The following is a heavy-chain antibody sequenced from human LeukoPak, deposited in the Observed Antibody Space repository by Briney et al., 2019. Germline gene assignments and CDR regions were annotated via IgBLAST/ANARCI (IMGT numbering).Heavy chain of an antibody. J-gene: IGHJ6*03. CDR1: GGSFSGYY. CDR3: ARGSNFWSGYYRGYYYYMDV. V-gene: IGHV4-34*01. Sequence: PSETLSLTCAVYGGSFSGYYWSWIRQPPGKGLEWIGEINHSGSTNYNPSLKSRVTISVDTSKIQFSLKLSSVTAADTAVYYCARGSNFWSGYYRGYYYYMDVWGKGTTVTVSS. D-gene: IGHD3-3*01. CDR2: INHSGST.